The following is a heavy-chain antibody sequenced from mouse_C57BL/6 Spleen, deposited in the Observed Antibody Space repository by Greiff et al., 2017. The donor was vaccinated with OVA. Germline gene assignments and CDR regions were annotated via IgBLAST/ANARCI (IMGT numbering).Heavy chain of an antibody. Sequence: QVQLQQPGAELVRPGSSVKLSCKASGYTFTSYWMHWVKQRPIQGLEWIGNIDPSDSETHYNQKFKDKATLTVDKSSSTAYMQLSSLTSEDSAVYYCARSGTTVDWYFDVWGTGTTVTVSS. CDR1: GYTFTSYW. D-gene: IGHD1-1*01. CDR2: IDPSDSET. V-gene: IGHV1-52*01. CDR3: ARSGTTVDWYFDV. J-gene: IGHJ1*03.